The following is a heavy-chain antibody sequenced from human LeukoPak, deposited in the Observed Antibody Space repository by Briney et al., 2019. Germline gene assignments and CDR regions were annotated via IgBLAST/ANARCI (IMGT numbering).Heavy chain of an antibody. CDR1: GGFFSGYY. CDR3: ARALTMIVVFGY. V-gene: IGHV4-34*01. Sequence: SETLSLTCAVYGGFFSGYYWSWIRQPPGKGLEWIGEINHSGSTYYNPSLKSRVTISVDTSKNQFSLKLSSVTAADTAVYYCARALTMIVVFGYWGQGTLVTVSS. CDR2: INHSGST. D-gene: IGHD3-22*01. J-gene: IGHJ4*02.